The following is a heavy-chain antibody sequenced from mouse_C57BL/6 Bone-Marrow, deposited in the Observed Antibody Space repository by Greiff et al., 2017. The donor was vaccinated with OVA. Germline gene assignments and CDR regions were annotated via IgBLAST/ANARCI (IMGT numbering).Heavy chain of an antibody. CDR1: GYTFTNYW. CDR2: IYPGGGYT. D-gene: IGHD2-3*01. J-gene: IGHJ1*03. V-gene: IGHV1-63*01. Sequence: QVQLQQSGAELVRPGTSVKMSCKASGYTFTNYWLGWAKQRPGHGLEWIGDIYPGGGYTNYNANFKGKATLTADKSSSTAYMQYSSLTSEDSAIYYCARLGGYYLWWYFDVWGTGTTVTVSS. CDR3: ARLGGYYLWWYFDV.